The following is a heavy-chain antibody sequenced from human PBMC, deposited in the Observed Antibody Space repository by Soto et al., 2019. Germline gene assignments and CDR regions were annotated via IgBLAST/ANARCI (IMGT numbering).Heavy chain of an antibody. CDR3: ARSVAVPGAHIDY. CDR1: GCSISVSY. V-gene: IGHV4-59*01. Sequence: SAPMSLTSRFSGCSISVSYSSWLRQSPGKGLEWLGYVYYTGSTNYSPSLRSRVSISVDTSKNEFSLRLSSVTAADTAVYFCARSVAVPGAHIDYWGQGTQVTVSS. D-gene: IGHD6-19*01. J-gene: IGHJ4*02. CDR2: VYYTGST.